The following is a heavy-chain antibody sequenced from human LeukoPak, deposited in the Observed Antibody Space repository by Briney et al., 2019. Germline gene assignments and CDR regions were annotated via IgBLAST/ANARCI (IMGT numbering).Heavy chain of an antibody. J-gene: IGHJ6*03. CDR2: IYYGGST. CDR1: GGSISSYY. CDR3: ARNLCGGDCYSADYYYMDV. D-gene: IGHD2-21*01. Sequence: PSETLSLTCTVSGGSISSYYWSWIRQPPGKGLEWIGNIYYGGSTNYNPSLKSRVTISVDTSKNQFSLKLSSVTAADTAVYYCARNLCGGDCYSADYYYMDVWGKGTTVTVSS. V-gene: IGHV4-59*01.